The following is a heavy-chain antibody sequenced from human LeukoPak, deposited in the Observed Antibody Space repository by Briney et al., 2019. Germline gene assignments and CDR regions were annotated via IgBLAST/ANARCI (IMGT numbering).Heavy chain of an antibody. Sequence: GGSLRLSCAASAFTLSDDYMSWIRQAPGKGREWVSYISSSGSSIYYGHSVKGRCTISRDNAKNSLYLQMNSLRADDTAMYYCARLKYASSWHYFFDDWGQGTLVTVSS. V-gene: IGHV3-11*04. CDR2: ISSSGSSI. CDR3: ARLKYASSWHYFFDD. J-gene: IGHJ4*02. D-gene: IGHD6-13*01. CDR1: AFTLSDDY.